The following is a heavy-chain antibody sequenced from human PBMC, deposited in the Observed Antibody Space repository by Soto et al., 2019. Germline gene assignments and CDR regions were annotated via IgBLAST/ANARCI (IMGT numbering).Heavy chain of an antibody. J-gene: IGHJ4*02. D-gene: IGHD3-22*01. CDR2: MNSDGSTT. V-gene: IGHV3-74*01. Sequence: EVQLVESGGGLVQPGGSLRLSCAASGFTFRNNWMHWVRQAPGKGLEWVSRMNSDGSTTDYADSVKGRFTVSRDNSKNTLYLQMNSLRAEDTAVYYCAKDSIVVVTRLFDYWGQGTLVTVSS. CDR3: AKDSIVVVTRLFDY. CDR1: GFTFRNNW.